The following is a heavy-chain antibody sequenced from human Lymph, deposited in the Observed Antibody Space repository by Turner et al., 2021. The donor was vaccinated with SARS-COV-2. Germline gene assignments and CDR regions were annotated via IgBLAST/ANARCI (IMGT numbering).Heavy chain of an antibody. V-gene: IGHV1-2*02. CDR3: ARDVERYNDFWSGYSGGYGLDV. D-gene: IGHD3-3*01. J-gene: IGHJ6*02. CDR2: INPNSGGT. Sequence: QVQLVQSGAEVKKPGASVKVSCKASGYTLTGYYMHWVRQAPGQGLEGMGWINPNSGGTNYAQKFQGRVTMTRDTSISTAYMELSRLRSDDTAGYYCARDVERYNDFWSGYSGGYGLDVWGQGTTVTVSS. CDR1: GYTLTGYY.